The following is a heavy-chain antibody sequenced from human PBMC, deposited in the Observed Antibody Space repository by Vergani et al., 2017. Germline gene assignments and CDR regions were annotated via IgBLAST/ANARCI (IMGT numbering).Heavy chain of an antibody. V-gene: IGHV3-23*01. Sequence: EVQLLESGGGLVQPGGSLRLSCAASGFTFSSYAMSWVRQAPGKGLEWVSAISGSGGSTYYADSVKGRLTISRDNSKNTLYLQMNSLRAEDTAVYYCAKDPSLYNWNDFDAFDIWGQGTMVTVSS. D-gene: IGHD1-20*01. J-gene: IGHJ3*02. CDR3: AKDPSLYNWNDFDAFDI. CDR1: GFTFSSYA. CDR2: ISGSGGST.